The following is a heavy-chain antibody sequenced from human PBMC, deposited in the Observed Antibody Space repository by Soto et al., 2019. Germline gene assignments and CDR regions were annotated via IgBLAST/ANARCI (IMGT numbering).Heavy chain of an antibody. Sequence: GGSVKGSSQGSGYTLTRYFIPWVRQGPGKGAVWMGIINPSGGSTSYAQKFQGRVTMTRDTSTSTVYMQLSSLRSEDTAVYYCARDRKYCSGGSCQPVAFDIWGQGTMVTVSS. D-gene: IGHD2-15*01. CDR2: INPSGGST. CDR3: ARDRKYCSGGSCQPVAFDI. J-gene: IGHJ3*02. V-gene: IGHV1-46*03. CDR1: GYTLTRYF.